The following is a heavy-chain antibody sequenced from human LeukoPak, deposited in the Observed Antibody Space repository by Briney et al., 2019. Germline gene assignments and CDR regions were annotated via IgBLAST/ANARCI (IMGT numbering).Heavy chain of an antibody. V-gene: IGHV3-7*01. D-gene: IGHD3-10*01. J-gene: IGHJ4*02. CDR1: GFTFSNFW. CDR2: IKQDGSEI. Sequence: PGGSLRLSCAASGFTFSNFWMSWVRQVPGEELEWVANIKQDGSEIHYVDSVKGRFTISRDNAQNSLYLHMHSLRAEDTAVYYCTRDRQGSGIYSTDYWGRGTLVTVSS. CDR3: TRDRQGSGIYSTDY.